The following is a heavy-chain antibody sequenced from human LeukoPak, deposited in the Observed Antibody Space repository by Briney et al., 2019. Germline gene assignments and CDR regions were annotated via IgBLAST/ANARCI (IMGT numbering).Heavy chain of an antibody. Sequence: SQTLSLACTVSGGSISSGGYYWSWIRQHPGKGLEWIGFIYYSGSTYYNPSLKSRVTFSVDTSKNQFSLKLSSVNAADTAVYYCARAVYDYIWGSYRFDYWGQGTLVTVSS. J-gene: IGHJ4*02. V-gene: IGHV4-31*03. CDR3: ARAVYDYIWGSYRFDY. D-gene: IGHD3-16*02. CDR1: GGSISSGGYY. CDR2: IYYSGST.